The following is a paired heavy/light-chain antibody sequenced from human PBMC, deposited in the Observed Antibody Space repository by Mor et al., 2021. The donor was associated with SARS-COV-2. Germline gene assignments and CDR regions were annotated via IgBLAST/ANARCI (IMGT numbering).Heavy chain of an antibody. V-gene: IGHV4-59*08. CDR1: GGSISSHY. D-gene: IGHD3-10*01. CDR2: IYYSGST. J-gene: IGHJ4*02. CDR3: ARQGGGALWFGELFSYCFDY. Sequence: QVQLQESGPGLVKPSETLSLTCTVSGGSISSHYWSWIRQPPGKGLEWIGYIYYSGSTNYNPSLKSRVTISVDTSKNQFSLKLSSVTAADTAVYFCARQGGGALWFGELFSYCFDYWGQGTLVTVSS.
Light chain of an antibody. Sequence: DIVMTQSPDSLAVSLGERATINCKSSQSVLYSSNNKNYLAWYQQKPGQPPKLLIYWASTRESGVPDRFSGSGSGTDFTLTISSLQAEDVAVYYCQQYYSIPYTFGQGTKLEIK. CDR2: WAS. CDR1: QSVLYSSNNKNY. J-gene: IGKJ2*01. CDR3: QQYYSIPYT. V-gene: IGKV4-1*01.